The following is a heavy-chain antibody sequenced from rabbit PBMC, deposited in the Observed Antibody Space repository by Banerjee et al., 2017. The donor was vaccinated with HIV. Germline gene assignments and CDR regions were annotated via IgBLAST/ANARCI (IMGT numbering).Heavy chain of an antibody. CDR3: ARDGYIGYGYGIFDL. CDR2: FNSNTGNT. CDR1: GFDFSSISY. J-gene: IGHJ4*01. D-gene: IGHD6-1*01. Sequence: QEQLEESGGGLVKPEGSLTLTCKASGFDFSSISYMCWVRQAPGKGLEWIGCFNSNTGNTVYASWAKGPFTISKTSSTTVTLQMTSLTAADTATYFCARDGYIGYGYGIFDLWGQGTLVTVS. V-gene: IGHV1S45*01.